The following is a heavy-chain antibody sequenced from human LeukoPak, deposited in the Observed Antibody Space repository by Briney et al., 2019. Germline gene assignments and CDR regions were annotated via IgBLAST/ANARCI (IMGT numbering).Heavy chain of an antibody. J-gene: IGHJ3*02. D-gene: IGHD3-16*01. CDR3: VMWGNRRGGAFDI. CDR2: ISSSSSYI. Sequence: GGSLRLSCAASGFTFSTYTMNWVRQAPGKGLESVSSISSSSSYIYYADSVKDRFNISRDNAKNSLYLQMTSLRAEGTALYYLVMWGNRRGGAFDISGQGTMVTVSS. V-gene: IGHV3-21*01. CDR1: GFTFSTYT.